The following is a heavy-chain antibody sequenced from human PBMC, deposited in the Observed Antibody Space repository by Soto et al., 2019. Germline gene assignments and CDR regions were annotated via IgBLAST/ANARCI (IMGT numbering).Heavy chain of an antibody. CDR2: INWNSGSI. J-gene: IGHJ4*02. CDR3: ARGFSAGKGSPPDF. Sequence: GGSLRLSCAASGFTFDDYAMHWVRQVPGKGLEWVSGINWNSGSIGYADSVKGRFAISRDNAKNSLHLQMSSLRAEDTAVYYCARGFSAGKGSPPDFWGQGSLGTVSS. V-gene: IGHV3-9*01. CDR1: GFTFDDYA. D-gene: IGHD6-13*01.